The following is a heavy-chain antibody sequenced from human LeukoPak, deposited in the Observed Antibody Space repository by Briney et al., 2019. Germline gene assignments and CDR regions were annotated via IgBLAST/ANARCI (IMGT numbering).Heavy chain of an antibody. CDR1: GFTFDDYA. J-gene: IGHJ5*02. Sequence: GGSLRLSCAASGFTFDDYAMHWVRQAPGKGLEWVSGISWNSGSIGYADSVKGRFTISRDNAKNSLYLQMNSLRAEDTALYYCAKGAPYYYGFFDPWGQGTLVTVSS. CDR3: AKGAPYYYGFFDP. D-gene: IGHD3-10*01. V-gene: IGHV3-9*01. CDR2: ISWNSGSI.